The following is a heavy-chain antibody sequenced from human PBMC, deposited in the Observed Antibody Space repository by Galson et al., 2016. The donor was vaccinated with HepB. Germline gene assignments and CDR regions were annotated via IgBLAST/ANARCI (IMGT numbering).Heavy chain of an antibody. CDR2: INTNTGNP. CDR1: GYTFTTHA. V-gene: IGHV7-4-1*02. Sequence: SVKVSCKASGYTFTTHAMNWVRQAPGQGLEWMGWINTNTGNPTYAQAFTGRFVFSLDISVSTAYLQISSLKPEDTAVYYCAREGWGTPTVVDCWGQGTLVTVSS. D-gene: IGHD7-27*01. CDR3: AREGWGTPTVVDC. J-gene: IGHJ4*02.